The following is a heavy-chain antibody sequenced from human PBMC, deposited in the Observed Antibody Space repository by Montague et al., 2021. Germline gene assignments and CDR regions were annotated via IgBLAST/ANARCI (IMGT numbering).Heavy chain of an antibody. D-gene: IGHD6-13*01. CDR3: ARVFSSWYVGWFDP. J-gene: IGHJ5*02. CDR1: GASITSNIYY. Sequence: SETLSLTCTVSGASITSNIYYWGWIRQSPGKGLEWIGSIYYSGNSFYQPSLKSRITMAVDTSKNQFSLKLSSVTAADTAIYNCARVFSSWYVGWFDPWGQGTLVTVSS. V-gene: IGHV4-39*07. CDR2: IYYSGNS.